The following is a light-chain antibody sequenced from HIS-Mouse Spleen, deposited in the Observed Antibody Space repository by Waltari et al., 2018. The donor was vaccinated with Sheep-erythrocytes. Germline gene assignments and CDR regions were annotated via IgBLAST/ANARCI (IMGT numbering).Light chain of an antibody. CDR2: EGS. J-gene: IGLJ3*02. CDR1: SSDVGRYNL. CDR3: CSYAGSSTPWV. V-gene: IGLV2-23*01. Sequence: QSALTQPASVSGSPGQSSTISCTGTSSDVGRYNLVSSYQQHPGKAPKLMIYEGSKRPSGVSNRFSGSKSGNTASLTISGLQAEDEADYYCCSYAGSSTPWVFGGGTKLTVL.